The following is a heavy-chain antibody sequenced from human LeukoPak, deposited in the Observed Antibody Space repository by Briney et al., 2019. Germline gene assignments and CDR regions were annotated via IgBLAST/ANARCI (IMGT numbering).Heavy chain of an antibody. D-gene: IGHD3-22*01. CDR3: AGGSMIVEGDI. J-gene: IGHJ3*02. CDR1: GFTFSSYA. CDR2: ISGSGGST. V-gene: IGHV3-23*01. Sequence: GGSLRLSCAASGFTFSSYAMSWVRQAPGKGLEWVSAISGSGGSTYYADSVKGRFTISRDNSKNTLYLQMNSLIAEDTAVYYCAGGSMIVEGDIWGQGTMVTVSS.